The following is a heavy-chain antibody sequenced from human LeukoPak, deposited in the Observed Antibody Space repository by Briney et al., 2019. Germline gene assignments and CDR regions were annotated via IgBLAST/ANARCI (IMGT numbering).Heavy chain of an antibody. J-gene: IGHJ4*02. Sequence: PGGSLRLSCAASGFTFSSYGMHWVRQAPGKGLEWVAVISYDGSNKYYADSAKGRFTISRDNSKNTLYLQMNSLRAEDTAVYYCAKAPGGVAAELDYWGQGTLVTVSS. V-gene: IGHV3-30*18. CDR3: AKAPGGVAAELDY. CDR1: GFTFSSYG. CDR2: ISYDGSNK. D-gene: IGHD6-13*01.